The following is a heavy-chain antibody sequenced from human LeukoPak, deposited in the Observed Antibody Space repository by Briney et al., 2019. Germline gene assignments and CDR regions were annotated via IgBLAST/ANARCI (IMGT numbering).Heavy chain of an antibody. J-gene: IGHJ4*02. CDR2: IYYSGSP. Sequence: SETLSLTCTVSGGSISSSSYYWGWIRQPPGKGLEWIGSIYYSGSPYYNSSLKSRVTISVGTSKNQFSLKLSSVTAADTAVYYCASRGGIVGGYWGQGTLVTVSS. V-gene: IGHV4-39*01. CDR3: ASRGGIVGGY. CDR1: GGSISSSSYY. D-gene: IGHD3-22*01.